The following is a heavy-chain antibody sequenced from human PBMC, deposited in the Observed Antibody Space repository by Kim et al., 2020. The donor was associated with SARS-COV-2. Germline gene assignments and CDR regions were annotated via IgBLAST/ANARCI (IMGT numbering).Heavy chain of an antibody. CDR1: GFTFGDYA. J-gene: IGHJ4*02. CDR2: IRSKAYGGTT. Sequence: GGSLRLSCTASGFTFGDYAMSWVRQAPGKGLEWVGFIRSKAYGGTTEYAASVKGRFTISRDDSKSIAYLQMNSLKTEDTAVYYCTREIQLWGNFEREFSYWGQGTLVTVSS. D-gene: IGHD5-18*01. V-gene: IGHV3-49*04. CDR3: TREIQLWGNFEREFSY.